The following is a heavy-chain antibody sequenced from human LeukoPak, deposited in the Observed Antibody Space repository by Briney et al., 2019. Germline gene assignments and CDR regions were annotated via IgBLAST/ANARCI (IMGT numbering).Heavy chain of an antibody. Sequence: SETLSLTCTVSGGSISSSSYYWGWIRQPPGKGLEWIGEINHSGSTNYNPSLKSRVTISVDTSKNQFSLKLSSVTAADTAVYYCASSSGYHARFYFDYWGQGTLVTVSS. J-gene: IGHJ4*02. D-gene: IGHD3-10*01. V-gene: IGHV4-39*07. CDR1: GGSISSSSYY. CDR2: INHSGST. CDR3: ASSSGYHARFYFDY.